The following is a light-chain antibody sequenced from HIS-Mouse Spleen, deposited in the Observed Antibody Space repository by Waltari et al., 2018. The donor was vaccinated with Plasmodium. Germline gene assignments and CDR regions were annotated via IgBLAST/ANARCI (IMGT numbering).Light chain of an antibody. CDR3: YSTDSSGNHRV. Sequence: SYELTQPPSVSVSPGQTARIPCSGDALPKKYAYWYQQKAGPAPVLVIYEDSKRPSGLPVRVSCSGSRTRATLTLSGAQVEDEADYDCYSTDSSGNHRVFGGGTKLTVL. CDR1: ALPKKY. V-gene: IGLV3-10*01. CDR2: EDS. J-gene: IGLJ3*02.